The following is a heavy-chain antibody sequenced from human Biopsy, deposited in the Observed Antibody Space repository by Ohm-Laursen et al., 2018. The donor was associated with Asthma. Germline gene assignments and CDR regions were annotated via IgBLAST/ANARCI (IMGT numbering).Heavy chain of an antibody. CDR1: GYTFINYA. V-gene: IGHV1-3*01. Sequence: ASVKVSCKASGYTFINYAIHWVRQAPGQRLEWMGWINAGNGNKKYSQKFQGRVTITRDTSASTAYMDLSSLRSEDTAVYYCARTYYDFLTGQVNDVFAIWGQGTMVTVSS. D-gene: IGHD3-9*01. CDR2: INAGNGNK. J-gene: IGHJ3*02. CDR3: ARTYYDFLTGQVNDVFAI.